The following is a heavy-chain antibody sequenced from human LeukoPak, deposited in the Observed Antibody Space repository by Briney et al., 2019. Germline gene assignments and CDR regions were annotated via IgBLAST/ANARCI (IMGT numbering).Heavy chain of an antibody. D-gene: IGHD1-7*01. V-gene: IGHV1-18*01. Sequence: VASVKVSCKASGGTFSSYAISWVRQAPGQGLEWMGWINPYNGNTNSAQKLQDRVTMTTNTSTMTAYMELRTLRSDDTAVYYCARMMGTFDAFDIWGQGTMVTVSS. J-gene: IGHJ3*02. CDR1: GGTFSSYA. CDR2: INPYNGNT. CDR3: ARMMGTFDAFDI.